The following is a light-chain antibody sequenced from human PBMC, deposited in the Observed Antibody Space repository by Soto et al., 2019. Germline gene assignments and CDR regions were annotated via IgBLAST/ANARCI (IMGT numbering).Light chain of an antibody. J-gene: IGKJ4*01. CDR1: QSFRSSY. V-gene: IGKV3-20*01. Sequence: EIVLTQSAGTLSLSPGERATLSCRASQSFRSSYLAWYQQKPGQAPRLLIYGACSRATGIPDRFSGSGSGTDFTLTISRLEPEDFAVYYCPQYGSSPLTFGGGTKVEIK. CDR2: GAC. CDR3: PQYGSSPLT.